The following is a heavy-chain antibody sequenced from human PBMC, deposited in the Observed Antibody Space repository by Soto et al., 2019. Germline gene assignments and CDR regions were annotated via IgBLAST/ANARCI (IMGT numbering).Heavy chain of an antibody. D-gene: IGHD2-15*01. V-gene: IGHV3-23*01. CDR3: AKVEYCSGGSCYSIDY. J-gene: IGHJ4*02. CDR2: ISGSGGRT. Sequence: EVQLLDSGGGLVQVGGSLRISCAASGFTFSSYPMTWFRQAPGKGLEWVSSISGSGGRTYYADSVKGRFTISRDNSQNTLYLQMNSLRAEDTAVYYCAKVEYCSGGSCYSIDYWGQGTLVTVSS. CDR1: GFTFSSYP.